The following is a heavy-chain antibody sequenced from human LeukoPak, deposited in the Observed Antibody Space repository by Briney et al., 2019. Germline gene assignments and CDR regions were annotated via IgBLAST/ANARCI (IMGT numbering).Heavy chain of an antibody. CDR2: INPSGGST. CDR1: GYSFTNYY. V-gene: IGHV1-46*01. J-gene: IGHJ4*02. CDR3: ARTRGYYFDY. Sequence: GASVKVSCKASGYSFTNYYMHWVRQAPGQGFEWMGMINPSGGSTTYAQKFQGRVTMTRDMSTSTVYMELSSLISVDTAVYYCARTRGYYFDYWGQGTLVTVSS.